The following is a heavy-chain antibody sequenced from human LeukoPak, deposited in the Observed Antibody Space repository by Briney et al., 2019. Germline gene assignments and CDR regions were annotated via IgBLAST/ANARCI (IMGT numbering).Heavy chain of an antibody. Sequence: SETLSLTCTVSGGSISSYYWSWIRQPAGKGLEWIGRIYSSGSTNYNPSLKSRVTMSVDTSKNQFFLKLRSVTAADTAVYYCAREVRSSGYSLDYWGQGTLVTVSS. CDR2: IYSSGST. CDR3: AREVRSSGYSLDY. J-gene: IGHJ4*02. CDR1: GGSISSYY. V-gene: IGHV4-4*07. D-gene: IGHD3-22*01.